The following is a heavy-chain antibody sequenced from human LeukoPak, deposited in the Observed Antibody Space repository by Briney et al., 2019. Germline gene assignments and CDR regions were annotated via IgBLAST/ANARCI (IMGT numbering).Heavy chain of an antibody. Sequence: MASETLSLTCTVSGGSISSYYWSWIRQPPGKGLEWIGYIYYSGSTNYNPSLKSRVTISVDTSKNQFSLKLSSVTAADTAVYYCARETCSGGSCYLLDYWGQGTLVTVSS. V-gene: IGHV4-59*01. D-gene: IGHD2-15*01. CDR1: GGSISSYY. CDR2: IYYSGST. CDR3: ARETCSGGSCYLLDY. J-gene: IGHJ4*02.